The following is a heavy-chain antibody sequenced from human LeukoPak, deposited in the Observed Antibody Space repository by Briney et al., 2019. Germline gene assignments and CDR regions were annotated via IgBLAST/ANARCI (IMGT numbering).Heavy chain of an antibody. V-gene: IGHV4-4*07. D-gene: IGHD6-13*01. Sequence: SETLSLTCTVSGGSISSYDWSWFRQPAGKRLEWIGRIYTRGSTNYNPSLKSRVIMSVDTSKNQFSLKLSSVTAADTAVYCARLSSSWYQDWYFDLWGRGTLVTVSS. CDR3: ARLSSSWYQDWYFDL. J-gene: IGHJ2*01. CDR1: GGSISSYD. CDR2: IYTRGST.